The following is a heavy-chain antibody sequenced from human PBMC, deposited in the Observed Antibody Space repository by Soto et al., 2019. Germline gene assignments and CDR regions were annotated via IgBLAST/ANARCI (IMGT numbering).Heavy chain of an antibody. J-gene: IGHJ4*02. Sequence: ASVKVSCKASGYTFTSYAIHWVRQAPGQRLEWMGWINAGNGNTKYSQKFQGRVTITRDTSASTAYMELSSLRSEDTAVYYCASRSRCTNGVCYPVGYWGQGTLVTVSS. CDR1: GYTFTSYA. CDR3: ASRSRCTNGVCYPVGY. D-gene: IGHD2-8*01. V-gene: IGHV1-3*01. CDR2: INAGNGNT.